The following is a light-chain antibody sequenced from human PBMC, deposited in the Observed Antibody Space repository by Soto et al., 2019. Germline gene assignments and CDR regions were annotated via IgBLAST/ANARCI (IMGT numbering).Light chain of an antibody. V-gene: IGKV3-11*01. CDR2: DAS. J-gene: IGKJ2*01. CDR3: QHRSNWPHT. Sequence: EIVLTQSPATLSLSPGERATLPCRASQSVSSYLAWYQQKPGQAPRLLIYDASNRATGIPARFSGSGSGTNFTLTNSSVEPEDSAVYYCQHRSNWPHTFGHGTKLEIK. CDR1: QSVSSY.